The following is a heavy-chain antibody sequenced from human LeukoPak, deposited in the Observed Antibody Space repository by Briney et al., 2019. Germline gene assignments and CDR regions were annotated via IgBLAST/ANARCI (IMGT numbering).Heavy chain of an antibody. Sequence: PSETLSLTCTVSGGSITTFSSYWGWVRQPPGKGLELIGSISYSGSTYYNPSLKSRVTISVDTSKNQFSLKLSSVTAADTAVYYCAMEGVEMATINWGQGTLVTVSS. V-gene: IGHV4-39*07. CDR2: ISYSGST. D-gene: IGHD5-24*01. J-gene: IGHJ4*02. CDR3: AMEGVEMATIN. CDR1: GGSITTFSSY.